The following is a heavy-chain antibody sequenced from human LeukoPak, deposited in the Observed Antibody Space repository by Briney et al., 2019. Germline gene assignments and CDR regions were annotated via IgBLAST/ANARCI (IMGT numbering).Heavy chain of an antibody. J-gene: IGHJ4*02. Sequence: SETLSLTCTVSGGSISSFYWSWIRQPPGKGLEWIGYIYNRGNTNYNPSLKSRVTISEDTSQNQLSLQLRSVTAADPAVYYCAATIKRDYGDTNLDYWGQGTLVTVSS. CDR1: GGSISSFY. CDR3: AATIKRDYGDTNLDY. V-gene: IGHV4-59*01. CDR2: IYNRGNT. D-gene: IGHD4-17*01.